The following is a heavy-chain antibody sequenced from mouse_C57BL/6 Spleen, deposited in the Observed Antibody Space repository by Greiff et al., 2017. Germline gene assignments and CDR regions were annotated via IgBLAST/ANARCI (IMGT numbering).Heavy chain of an antibody. CDR3: AKMGTAQAFAY. CDR2: IYPRSGNT. D-gene: IGHD3-2*02. Sequence: VQLQQSGAELARPGGSVKLSCHASGYTFTRYGIGWVKQRTGQGLEWIGEIYPRSGNTYYNEKFNGKATLTADKSSSTAYMELLSLTSEDSSVYFCAKMGTAQAFAYWGQGTLVTVSA. J-gene: IGHJ3*01. V-gene: IGHV1-81*01. CDR1: GYTFTRYG.